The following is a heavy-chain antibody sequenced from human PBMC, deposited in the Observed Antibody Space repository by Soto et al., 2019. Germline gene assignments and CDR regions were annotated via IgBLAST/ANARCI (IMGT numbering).Heavy chain of an antibody. D-gene: IGHD3-10*01. CDR3: ARAPTYSYGSGTPYYFYAMDV. CDR2: TYNSGST. J-gene: IGHJ6*02. Sequence: SETLSLTCTVSGDSVSRYYWNWIRQPPGKGLEWIGYTYNSGSTNYNPSLKSRVTISVDTSKNQFSLTLTSVTAADTAVYYCARAPTYSYGSGTPYYFYAMDVWGQGTTVTVSS. V-gene: IGHV4-59*02. CDR1: GDSVSRYY.